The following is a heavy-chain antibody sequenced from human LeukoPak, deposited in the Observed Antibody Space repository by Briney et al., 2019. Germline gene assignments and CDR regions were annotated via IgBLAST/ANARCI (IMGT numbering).Heavy chain of an antibody. CDR1: GGSISSYY. J-gene: IGHJ3*02. CDR2: IYYSGST. CDR3: ARINYYDSSAFDI. Sequence: SETLSLTCTVSGGSISSYYWSWIRQPPGKGLAWIGYIYYSGSTNYNPSLKSRVTISVDTSKNQFSLKLSSATAADTAVYYCARINYYDSSAFDIWGQGTMVTVSS. V-gene: IGHV4-59*01. D-gene: IGHD3-22*01.